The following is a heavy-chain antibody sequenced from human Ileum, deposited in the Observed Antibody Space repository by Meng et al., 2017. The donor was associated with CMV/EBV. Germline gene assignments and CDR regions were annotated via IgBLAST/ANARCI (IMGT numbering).Heavy chain of an antibody. CDR2: INPNSGGT. CDR1: GYTFTGYY. V-gene: IGHV1-2*02. J-gene: IGHJ4*02. CDR3: ASDSSSWYYFDY. D-gene: IGHD6-13*01. Sequence: ASVKVSCKASGYTFTGYYMHWVRQAPGQGREGMGWINPNSGGTNYAQKFQGRVTMTRDTSIRTAYMALSRLRSDDTAVYYCASDSSSWYYFDYWGQGTLVTVSS.